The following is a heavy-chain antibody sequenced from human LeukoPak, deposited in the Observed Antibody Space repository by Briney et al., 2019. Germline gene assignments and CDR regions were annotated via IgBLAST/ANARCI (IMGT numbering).Heavy chain of an antibody. J-gene: IGHJ3*02. CDR1: GFTFSSYS. V-gene: IGHV3-21*01. CDR2: ISSSSSYI. CDR3: AGRRGDSSGYYGDAFDI. Sequence: GGSLRLSCAASGFTFSSYSMNWVRQAPGKGLEWVSSISSSSSYIYYADSVKGRFTISRDNAKNSLYLQMNSLRAEDTAVYYCAGRRGDSSGYYGDAFDIWGQGTMVTVSS. D-gene: IGHD3-22*01.